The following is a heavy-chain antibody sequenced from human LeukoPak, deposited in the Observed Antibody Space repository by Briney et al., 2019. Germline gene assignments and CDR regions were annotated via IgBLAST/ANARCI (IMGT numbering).Heavy chain of an antibody. J-gene: IGHJ4*02. Sequence: SETLSLTCTVSGGSISSSSYYWSWIRQHPGKGLEWIGYIYYSGSTYYNPSLKSRVTISVDTSKNQFSLKLSSVTAADTAVYYCARVLMVYAIPYYFDYWGQGTLVTVSS. CDR1: GGSISSSSYY. CDR3: ARVLMVYAIPYYFDY. CDR2: IYYSGST. V-gene: IGHV4-31*03. D-gene: IGHD2-8*01.